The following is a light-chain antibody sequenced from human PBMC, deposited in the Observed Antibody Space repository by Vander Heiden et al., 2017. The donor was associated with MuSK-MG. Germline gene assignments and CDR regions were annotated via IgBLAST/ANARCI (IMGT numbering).Light chain of an antibody. CDR3: QGWDSGAVV. V-gene: IGLV3-9*01. Sequence: SYELTQPLSVSVALGQTASITCGGHNIGSKNGHWYQQKPGQAPLLVIFTDRHRPSGIPERFSGSNAGNTATLTIRRAQAGDEADYYCQGWDSGAVVSGGRTKLTVL. CDR2: TDR. CDR1: NIGSKN. J-gene: IGLJ2*01.